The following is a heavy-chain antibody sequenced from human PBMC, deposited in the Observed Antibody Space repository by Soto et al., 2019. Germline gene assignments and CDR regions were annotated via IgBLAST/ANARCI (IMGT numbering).Heavy chain of an antibody. CDR3: AKATYYHDRSGYYKVHY. V-gene: IGHV3-30*18. Sequence: EESLRHSCAGSGFTLSRYGMHWVRQAPGKGLEWVAHISYDGSNEHYVDSVKGRFTISRDNSKNTLYLQMNSLRAEDTAVYYCAKATYYHDRSGYYKVHYWGRRT. D-gene: IGHD3-22*01. J-gene: IGHJ4*02. CDR2: ISYDGSNE. CDR1: GFTLSRYG.